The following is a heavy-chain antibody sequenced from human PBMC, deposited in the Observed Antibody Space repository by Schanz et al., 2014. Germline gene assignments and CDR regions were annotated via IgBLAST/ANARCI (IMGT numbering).Heavy chain of an antibody. Sequence: QVQLVQSGAEVKKPGSSVKVSCKASRSTFSSYTISWVRQAPGQGLEWMGRIVPIAGITNYAQRFQGRVTFTADKSTSTAYMELSSLRYEDTALYYCARGTMPGTFDIWGQGTMVTVSS. CDR1: RSTFSSYT. D-gene: IGHD2-2*01. CDR2: IVPIAGIT. J-gene: IGHJ3*02. CDR3: ARGTMPGTFDI. V-gene: IGHV1-69*02.